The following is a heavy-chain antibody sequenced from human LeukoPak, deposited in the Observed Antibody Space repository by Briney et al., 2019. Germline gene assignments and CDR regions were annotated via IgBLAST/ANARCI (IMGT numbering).Heavy chain of an antibody. CDR2: INPNSGGT. J-gene: IGHJ4*02. Sequence: ASVKVSCTASGYTFTGYYMHWVRQAPGQGLEWMGWINPNSGGTNYAQKFQGRVTMTRDTSISTAYMELSRLRSDDTAVYYCAILGYCSGGSCYPFDYWGQGTLVTVSS. CDR1: GYTFTGYY. CDR3: AILGYCSGGSCYPFDY. V-gene: IGHV1-2*02. D-gene: IGHD2-15*01.